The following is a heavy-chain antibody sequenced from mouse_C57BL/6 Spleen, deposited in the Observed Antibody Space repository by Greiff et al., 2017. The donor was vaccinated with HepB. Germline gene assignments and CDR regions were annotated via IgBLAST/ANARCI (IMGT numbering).Heavy chain of an antibody. Sequence: QVQLKQSGPGLVQPSQSLSITCTVSGFSLTSYGVHWVRQSPGKGLEWLGVIWSGGSTDYNAAFISRLSISKDNSKSQVFFKMNRLQADDTAIYYCLPTYDYEESLRFAYWGQGTLVTVSA. J-gene: IGHJ3*01. CDR2: IWSGGST. D-gene: IGHD2-4*01. V-gene: IGHV2-2*01. CDR1: GFSLTSYG. CDR3: LPTYDYEESLRFAY.